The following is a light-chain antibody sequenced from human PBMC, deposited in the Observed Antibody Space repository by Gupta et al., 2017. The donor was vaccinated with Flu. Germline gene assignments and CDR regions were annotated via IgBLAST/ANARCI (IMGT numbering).Light chain of an antibody. V-gene: IGKV1-33*01. J-gene: IGKJ4*01. Sequence: PSSLSASVGDRVTITRQASQDIVKYVTGYQPNPRQASKVLIYDASNLETGVPSRFSGSGSGTDFTFTISSLRPEDIATYYCQQYDNVPLTFGGGTKVEIK. CDR3: QQYDNVPLT. CDR1: QDIVKY. CDR2: DAS.